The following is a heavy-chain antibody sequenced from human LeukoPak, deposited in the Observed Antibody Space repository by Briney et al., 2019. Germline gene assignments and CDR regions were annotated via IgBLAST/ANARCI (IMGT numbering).Heavy chain of an antibody. CDR1: GFTFSSYW. J-gene: IGHJ4*02. V-gene: IGHV3-7*01. Sequence: GGSLRLSCAASGFTFSSYWMSWVRQAPGKGLEWVANIKQDGSEKYYVDSVKGRFTISRDNAKNSLYLQMNSLRAEDTAVYYCAKDIGVWFGELLYYPDPPTSDWGQGTLVTVPS. D-gene: IGHD3-10*01. CDR3: AKDIGVWFGELLYYPDPPTSD. CDR2: IKQDGSEK.